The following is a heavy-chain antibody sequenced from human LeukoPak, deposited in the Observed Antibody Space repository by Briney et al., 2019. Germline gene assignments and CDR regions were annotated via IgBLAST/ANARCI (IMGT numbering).Heavy chain of an antibody. D-gene: IGHD3-22*01. V-gene: IGHV3-21*01. CDR3: ARVGSAAPVTSSGHTIDY. CDR2: ITSTSTYI. J-gene: IGHJ4*02. CDR1: GFSLYTYS. Sequence: GESLRLSCAVSGFSLYTYSMNWVRQAPGKGLEWVSSITSTSTYIYYADSVKGRFTISRDDAKNSLYLQMNSLRVEDTAAYYCARVGSAAPVTSSGHTIDYWGQGTLVIVSS.